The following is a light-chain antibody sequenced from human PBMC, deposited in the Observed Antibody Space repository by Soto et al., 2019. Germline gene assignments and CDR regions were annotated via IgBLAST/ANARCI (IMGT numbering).Light chain of an antibody. Sequence: QSALTQPPSASGSPGQSVTISCTGTSSDVGAYNFVSWYQQHPGKAPKVMIYEVNKRPSGVPDRFSGSKSGNTASLTVSGLQAEDEADYYCSPYAGSNTLVFGGGTKLTVL. CDR2: EVN. CDR3: SPYAGSNTLV. V-gene: IGLV2-8*01. CDR1: SSDVGAYNF. J-gene: IGLJ3*02.